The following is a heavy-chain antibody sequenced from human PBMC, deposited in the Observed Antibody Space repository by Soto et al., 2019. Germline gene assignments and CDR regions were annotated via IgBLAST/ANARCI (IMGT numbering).Heavy chain of an antibody. CDR2: ISNNYGYI. Sequence: QVQLVESGGGLVKPGGSLRLSCEASGFTFSDYYMSWIRQAPGKGLEWVSYISNNYGYINYADSVKGRFTISRDNAKNSLYLQMNSLRAEDTAVYYCAKVGRGDYDYWGQGALVTVSS. V-gene: IGHV3-11*05. D-gene: IGHD4-17*01. CDR1: GFTFSDYY. J-gene: IGHJ4*02. CDR3: AKVGRGDYDY.